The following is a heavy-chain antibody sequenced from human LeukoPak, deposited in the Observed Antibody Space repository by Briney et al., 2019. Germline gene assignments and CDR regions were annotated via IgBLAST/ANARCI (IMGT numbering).Heavy chain of an antibody. CDR2: ISSSGGNT. CDR3: AKRETMDIVVVPAASPLRY. D-gene: IGHD2-2*03. V-gene: IGHV3-23*01. J-gene: IGHJ4*02. CDR1: GFTFSSYS. Sequence: GGSLRLSCAASGFTFSSYSMNWVRQAPGKGLEWVSTISSSGGNTYYADSVKGRFTISRDDSKNTLYLQMNSLRAEDTAVYYCAKRETMDIVVVPAASPLRYWGQGTLVAVSS.